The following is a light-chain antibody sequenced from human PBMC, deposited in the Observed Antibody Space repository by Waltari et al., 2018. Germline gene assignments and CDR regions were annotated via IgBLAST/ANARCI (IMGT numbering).Light chain of an antibody. CDR2: KAS. Sequence: DTQMTQSTSTLSASVADRVTITCRASQSVKNNLAWYQQKAWKAPKVVIHKASRLESGVPSRFSGSGYGTEFTLTISSLQPDDFATYYCQEYDTLPVTFGGGAKVEIK. CDR3: QEYDTLPVT. V-gene: IGKV1-5*03. J-gene: IGKJ4*01. CDR1: QSVKNN.